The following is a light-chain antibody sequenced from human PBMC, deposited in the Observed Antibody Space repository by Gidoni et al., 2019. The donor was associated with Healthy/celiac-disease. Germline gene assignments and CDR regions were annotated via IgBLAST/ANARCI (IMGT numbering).Light chain of an antibody. CDR3: QKYEKLPGPPIT. V-gene: IGKV1-33*01. J-gene: IGKJ5*01. CDR1: QEISNY. CDR2: DAS. Sequence: DIQMTQSPSSLSAPVGDRVTITCQASQEISNYLNWYQQKPGKAPKLLIYDASNLETGVPSRFSGSGAGTDFTFTISSLRTEDIATYYCQKYEKLPGPPITFGQGTRLEIK.